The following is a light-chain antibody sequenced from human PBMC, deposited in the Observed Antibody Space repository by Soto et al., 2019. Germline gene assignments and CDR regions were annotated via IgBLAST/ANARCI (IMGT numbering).Light chain of an antibody. Sequence: QSVLTQPASVSGSPGQSINISCTGTSSDVGGYNYVSWYQHHPGKAPKLIIYDVSNRPSGVSNPFSGSKSGNTASLTISGLQPEDEAEYYCSSYTTSNARQIVFGTGTKLTVL. CDR2: DVS. CDR3: SSYTTSNARQIV. J-gene: IGLJ1*01. V-gene: IGLV2-14*03. CDR1: SSDVGGYNY.